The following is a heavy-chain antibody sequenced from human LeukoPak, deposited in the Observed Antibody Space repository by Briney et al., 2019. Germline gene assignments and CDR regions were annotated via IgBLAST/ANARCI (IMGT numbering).Heavy chain of an antibody. D-gene: IGHD5-18*01. CDR3: ARELSGIQLSDY. J-gene: IGHJ4*02. CDR2: IHYNGGT. V-gene: IGHV4-39*02. Sequence: SETLSLICTVSGGSVSSSGYYWGWIRQPPGKGLEWIGTIHYNGGTYYNPSLKGRVTIFIDTSKNRFSLQLSSVAAADTAVYYCARELSGIQLSDYWGQGTLVTVSS. CDR1: GGSVSSSGYY.